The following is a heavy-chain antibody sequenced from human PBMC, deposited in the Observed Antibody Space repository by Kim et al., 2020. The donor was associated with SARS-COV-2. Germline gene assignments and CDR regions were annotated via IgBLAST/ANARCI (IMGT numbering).Heavy chain of an antibody. CDR3: ARGQIDFWSGYYPNWFDP. CDR2: IYYSGST. D-gene: IGHD3-3*01. J-gene: IGHJ5*02. CDR1: GGSISSYY. Sequence: SETLSLTCTVSGGSISSYYWSWIRQPPGKGLEWIGYIYYSGSTNYNPSLKSRVTISVDTSKNQFSLKLSSVTAADTAVYYCARGQIDFWSGYYPNWFDPWGQGTLVTVSS. V-gene: IGHV4-59*13.